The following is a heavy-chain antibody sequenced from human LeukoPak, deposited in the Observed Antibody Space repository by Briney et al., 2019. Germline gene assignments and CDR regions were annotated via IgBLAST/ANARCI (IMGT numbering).Heavy chain of an antibody. Sequence: AGGSLRLSCAASGFTFSSYSMNWVRQAPGKGLEWVSSISSSSSYIYYADSVKGRFTISRDNAKNSLYLQMNSLRAEDTAVYYCARATYYYDSSGYLYWGQGTLVTVSS. CDR1: GFTFSSYS. CDR3: ARATYYYDSSGYLY. J-gene: IGHJ4*02. V-gene: IGHV3-21*01. D-gene: IGHD3-22*01. CDR2: ISSSSSYI.